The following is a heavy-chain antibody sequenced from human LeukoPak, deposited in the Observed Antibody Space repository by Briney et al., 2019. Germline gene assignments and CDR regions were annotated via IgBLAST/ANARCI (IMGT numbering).Heavy chain of an antibody. CDR2: FIPIYGSP. V-gene: IGHV1-69*05. J-gene: IGHJ3*02. Sequence: SVKVSCKASVPTFTSYAINWVRQAPGQGLEWMGGFIPIYGSPTYAQNFQGRVTYTTDEPTYTAYMELTNLKSDDTAVYFCAGFFYDTSSDAFDIWGQGTMVTVSS. CDR3: AGFFYDTSSDAFDI. CDR1: VPTFTSYA. D-gene: IGHD3-22*01.